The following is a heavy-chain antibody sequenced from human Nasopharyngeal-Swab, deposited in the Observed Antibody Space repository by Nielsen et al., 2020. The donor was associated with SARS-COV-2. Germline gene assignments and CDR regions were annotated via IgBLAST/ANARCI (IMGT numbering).Heavy chain of an antibody. D-gene: IGHD2-2*02. CDR1: GYTLTELS. V-gene: IGHV1-24*01. CDR3: ATSAPYCSSTSCYTNWFDP. Sequence: ASVKVSCKVSGYTLTELSMHWVRQAPGKGLEWMGGFDSEDGETIYAQKFQGRVTMTEDTSTDTAYMKLSSLRSEDTAVYYCATSAPYCSSTSCYTNWFDPGGQGTLVTVSS. CDR2: FDSEDGET. J-gene: IGHJ5*02.